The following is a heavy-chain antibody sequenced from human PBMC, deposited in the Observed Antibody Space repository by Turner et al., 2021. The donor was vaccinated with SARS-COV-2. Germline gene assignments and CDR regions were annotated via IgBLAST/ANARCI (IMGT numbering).Heavy chain of an antibody. V-gene: IGHV4-34*01. D-gene: IGHD3-3*01. Sequence: QVQLQQWGAGLLKPSETLSLTCAVYGGSFSGYYWSWIRQPPGKGLECIGEINHSGSTNYNPSLKSRVTISVDTSKNQFSLKLSSVTAADTAVYYCARGQGWLQPPFGYWGQGTLVTVSS. CDR1: GGSFSGYY. J-gene: IGHJ4*02. CDR3: ARGQGWLQPPFGY. CDR2: INHSGST.